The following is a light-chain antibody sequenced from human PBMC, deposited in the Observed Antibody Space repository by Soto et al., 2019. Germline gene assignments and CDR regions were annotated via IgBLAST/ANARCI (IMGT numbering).Light chain of an antibody. J-gene: IGKJ1*01. CDR3: LQDYNYPWT. V-gene: IGKV1-33*01. CDR2: DVA. Sequence: DIQMTQSPSSLSASVGDRVTITCQASEDITKYLNWYQHKPGKAPKLLIYDVAKLETGVPSRFSGSGSGTDFTLTISSLQPEDFATYYCLQDYNYPWTFGQGTKVDIK. CDR1: EDITKY.